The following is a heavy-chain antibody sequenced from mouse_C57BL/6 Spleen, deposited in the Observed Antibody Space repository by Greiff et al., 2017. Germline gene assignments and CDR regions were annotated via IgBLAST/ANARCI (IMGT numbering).Heavy chain of an antibody. D-gene: IGHD1-1*01. Sequence: VQLQQPGTELVKPGASVKLSCKASGYTFTSYWMHWVKQRPGQGLEWIGNINPSNGGTNYNEKFKSKATLTVDKSSSTASMQLSSLTSEDAAVYYCARETGDYGSSYGYFDVWGTGTTVTVSS. V-gene: IGHV1-53*01. CDR2: INPSNGGT. J-gene: IGHJ1*03. CDR3: ARETGDYGSSYGYFDV. CDR1: GYTFTSYW.